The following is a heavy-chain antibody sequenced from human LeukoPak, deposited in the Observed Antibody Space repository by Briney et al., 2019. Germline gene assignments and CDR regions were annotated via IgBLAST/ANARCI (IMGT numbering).Heavy chain of an antibody. CDR1: GFSFSGHE. CDR2: ISYDGSNK. D-gene: IGHD1-26*01. Sequence: PGGSLRLSCAASGFSFSGHEMNWVRQAPGKGLEWVAVISYDGSNKYYADSVKGRFTISRDNSKNTLYLQMNSLRAEDTAVYYCARKWELGMGAFDIWGQGTMVTVSS. J-gene: IGHJ3*02. CDR3: ARKWELGMGAFDI. V-gene: IGHV3-30*03.